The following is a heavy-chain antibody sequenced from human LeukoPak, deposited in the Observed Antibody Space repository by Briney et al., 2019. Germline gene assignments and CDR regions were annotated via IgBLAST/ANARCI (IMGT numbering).Heavy chain of an antibody. J-gene: IGHJ4*02. CDR1: GGTFSSYA. V-gene: IGHV1-69*04. CDR3: ARGMATKSYGYFDY. D-gene: IGHD5-24*01. Sequence: GASVKVSCKASGGTFSSYAISWVRLAPGQGLEWMGRIIPILGIANYAQKFQGRVTITADESTSTAYMELSSLRSEDTAVYYCARGMATKSYGYFDYWGQGTLVTVSS. CDR2: IIPILGIA.